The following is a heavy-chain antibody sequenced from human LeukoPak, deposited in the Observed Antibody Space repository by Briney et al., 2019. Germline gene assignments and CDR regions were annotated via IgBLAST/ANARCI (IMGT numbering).Heavy chain of an antibody. V-gene: IGHV1-46*01. D-gene: IGHD1-1*01. J-gene: IGHJ4*02. Sequence: ASVHVSCKASRYTLTSYFMHWVRQAPGQGLEWMGIINPTGGSTTYAQKFQGRVTVTRDTSTRTVYMELSSLRSEDTAVFYCARVSHNGSDYWGQGNLVTVSS. CDR2: INPTGGST. CDR1: RYTLTSYF. CDR3: ARVSHNGSDY.